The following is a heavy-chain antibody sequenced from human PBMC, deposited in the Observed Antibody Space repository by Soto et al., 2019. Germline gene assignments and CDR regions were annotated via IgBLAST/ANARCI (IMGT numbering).Heavy chain of an antibody. D-gene: IGHD6-19*01. CDR2: INSDGSTT. CDR3: ARGGGNSDWYSAFDI. CDR1: GFTFSTYW. Sequence: EVQLVESGGGLGQPGGSLRLSCAATGFTFSTYWVHWVRQAPGKGLVWVSRINSDGSTTNYADSVKGRFTISRDNAKNTLYLQMNSLRAEDTAVYYCARGGGNSDWYSAFDIWGQGTMVTVSS. V-gene: IGHV3-74*01. J-gene: IGHJ3*02.